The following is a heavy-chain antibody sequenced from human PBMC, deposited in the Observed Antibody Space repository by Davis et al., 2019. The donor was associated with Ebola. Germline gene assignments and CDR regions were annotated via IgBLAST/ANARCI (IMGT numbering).Heavy chain of an antibody. V-gene: IGHV1-69*04. Sequence: FCNAAAGITILYEHRWVRSGPGQALDRMGMVSPILGIANYAQKFQGRVTITADKSTSTAYMELSSLRSEDTAVYYCARDPGYSSIYVMVVWGQGTTVTVSS. CDR1: AGITILYE. D-gene: IGHD6-13*01. J-gene: IGHJ6*02. CDR2: VSPILGIA. CDR3: ARDPGYSSIYVMVV.